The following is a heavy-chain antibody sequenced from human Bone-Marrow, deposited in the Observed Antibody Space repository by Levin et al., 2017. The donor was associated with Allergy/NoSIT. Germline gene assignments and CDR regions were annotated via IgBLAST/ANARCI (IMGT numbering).Heavy chain of an antibody. Sequence: RAGGSLRLSCAASGFPFSTHWMHWVRQGLGKGLVWVARIKGDGSSTAYAGSVKGRFTVSRDNANNTLYLQMNSLRAEDTAVYYCARGATGIKAGFDPWGQGTLVAVSS. CDR3: ARGATGIKAGFDP. CDR2: IKGDGSST. CDR1: GFPFSTHW. V-gene: IGHV3-74*01. J-gene: IGHJ5*02. D-gene: IGHD1-1*01.